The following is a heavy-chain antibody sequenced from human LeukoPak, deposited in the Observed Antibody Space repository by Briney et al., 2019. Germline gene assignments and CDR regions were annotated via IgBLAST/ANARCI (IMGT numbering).Heavy chain of an antibody. CDR3: ARLLARSGRITIFGVPIWAFDY. CDR2: IKPDGSEK. Sequence: GGSLRLSCAASGFTFSTKWMTWVRQAPGKGLEWVANIKPDGSEKFYVDSVKGRFTISRDNARNSLYLQMNSLRAEDTAVYYCARLLARSGRITIFGVPIWAFDYWGQGTLVTVSS. D-gene: IGHD3-3*01. V-gene: IGHV3-7*01. J-gene: IGHJ4*02. CDR1: GFTFSTKW.